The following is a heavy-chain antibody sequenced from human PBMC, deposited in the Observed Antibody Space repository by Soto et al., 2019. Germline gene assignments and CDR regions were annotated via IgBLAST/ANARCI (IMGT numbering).Heavy chain of an antibody. CDR1: GFIFSDHY. CDR3: VRYGYSSGWYLDY. Sequence: EVQLVESGGGLVQPGGSLRLSCEASGFIFSDHYIDWVRQAPGKGLEWVGRSRNKANSYTTEYAASVKGRFIISRDDSKNSLYLQMSSLKTEDTAVYYCVRYGYSSGWYLDYWGQGTLVTVSS. D-gene: IGHD6-19*01. CDR2: SRNKANSYTT. V-gene: IGHV3-72*01. J-gene: IGHJ4*02.